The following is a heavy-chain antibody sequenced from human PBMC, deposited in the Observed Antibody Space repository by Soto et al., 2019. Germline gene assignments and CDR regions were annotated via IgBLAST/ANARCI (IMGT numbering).Heavy chain of an antibody. J-gene: IGHJ5*02. CDR3: ARVQQWLVRGTRWWFDP. CDR1: GGSISSGGYS. D-gene: IGHD6-19*01. CDR2: IYHSGST. Sequence: PSETLSLTCAVSGGSISSGGYSWSWIRQPPGKGLEWIGYIYHSGSTYYNPSLKSRVTISVDRSKNQFSLKLSSVTAADTAVYYCARVQQWLVRGTRWWFDPWGQGTLVTVSS. V-gene: IGHV4-30-2*01.